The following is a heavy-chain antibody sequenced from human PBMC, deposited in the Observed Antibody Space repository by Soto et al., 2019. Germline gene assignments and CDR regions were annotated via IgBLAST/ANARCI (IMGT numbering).Heavy chain of an antibody. CDR1: GFTFSSYS. CDR2: ISSSSSYI. Sequence: SGGSLRLSCAASGFTFSSYSMNWVRQAPGKGLEWVSSISSSSSYIYYADSVKGRFTISRDNAKNSLYLQMNSLRAEDTAVYYCARDDETTVPNAPFDYWGQGTLVTVSS. CDR3: ARDDETTVPNAPFDY. J-gene: IGHJ4*02. V-gene: IGHV3-21*01. D-gene: IGHD4-17*01.